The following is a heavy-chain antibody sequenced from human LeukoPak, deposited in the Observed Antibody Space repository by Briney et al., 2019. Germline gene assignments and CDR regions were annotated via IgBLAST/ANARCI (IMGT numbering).Heavy chain of an antibody. D-gene: IGHD3-22*01. V-gene: IGHV3-23*01. CDR2: ISGSGGST. CDR1: GFTFSSYA. Sequence: PGGSLRLSCAASGFTFSSYAMSWVRQAPGKGLEWVSAISGSGGSTYYADSVKGRFTISRNNSKNTLYLQMNSLRAEDTAVSYCAKGPATYYYDSSGLIDYWGQGTLVTVSS. CDR3: AKGPATYYYDSSGLIDY. J-gene: IGHJ4*02.